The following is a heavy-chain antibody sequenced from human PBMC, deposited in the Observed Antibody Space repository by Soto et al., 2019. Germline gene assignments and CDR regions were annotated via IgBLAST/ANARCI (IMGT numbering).Heavy chain of an antibody. CDR2: ILHDGSAE. J-gene: IGHJ6*02. CDR3: ARSRDGYSFYFYYGMDG. V-gene: IGHV3-30*03. Sequence: GGSLRLSCAASGFTFTSYGMHWVRQAPGKGLEWMALILHDGSAEYYADSVKGRFTISRDNSKNTLYLQMNSQRAEDTAVYYCARSRDGYSFYFYYGMDGWGQGTTVTVSS. CDR1: GFTFTSYG. D-gene: IGHD4-4*01.